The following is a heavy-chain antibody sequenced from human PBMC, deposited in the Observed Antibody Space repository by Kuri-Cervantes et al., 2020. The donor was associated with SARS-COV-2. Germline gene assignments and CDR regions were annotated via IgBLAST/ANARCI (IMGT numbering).Heavy chain of an antibody. CDR2: ISGNGHNR. D-gene: IGHD5-12*01. J-gene: IGHJ4*02. V-gene: IGHV3-23*01. CDR1: GFNFSRTD. Sequence: GGSLRLSCAASGFNFSRTDMHWVRQAPGKGLEWVAAISGNGHNRYHAKSVKGRFTISRDNSDYTLYLQMNSLRAEDTAVYYCAKAESGSSNPYFDSWGQGTLVTVSS. CDR3: AKAESGSSNPYFDS.